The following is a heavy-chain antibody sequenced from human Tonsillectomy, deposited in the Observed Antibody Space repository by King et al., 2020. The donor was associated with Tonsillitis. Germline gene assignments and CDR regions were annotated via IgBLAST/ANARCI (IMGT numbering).Heavy chain of an antibody. D-gene: IGHD3-10*01. CDR2: ISWNSGGI. V-gene: IGHV3-9*01. Sequence: VQLVESGGGLVQPGRSLRLSCAASGFTFDDYGMHWVRQAPGKGLEWVSGISWNSGGIGYADSVKGRFTISRDNAKNSLYLQMNSLRAEDTALYYCAKVLTSAVLLFFGVDYWGQGTLVTVSS. J-gene: IGHJ4*02. CDR1: GFTFDDYG. CDR3: AKVLTSAVLLFFGVDY.